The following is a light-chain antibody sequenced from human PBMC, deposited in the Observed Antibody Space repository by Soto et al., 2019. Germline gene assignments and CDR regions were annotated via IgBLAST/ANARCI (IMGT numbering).Light chain of an antibody. V-gene: IGKV3-15*01. CDR1: QSVSSN. CDR2: GAS. CDR3: QQYNNWPPIT. J-gene: IGKJ5*01. Sequence: EIALTQSTGTLSVSPWERATLSCRASQSVSSNLSWYQQKPGQAPRLLIYGASTRATGIPARFSGSGSGTEFTLTISSLQSEDFAVYYCQQYNNWPPITFGQGTRLEIK.